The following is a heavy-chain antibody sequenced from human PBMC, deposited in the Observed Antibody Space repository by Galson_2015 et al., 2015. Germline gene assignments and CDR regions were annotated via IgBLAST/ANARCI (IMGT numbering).Heavy chain of an antibody. CDR3: ARLGRWQLIHYFDY. CDR1: GASMNSVSSY. CDR2: IYHSGDT. V-gene: IGHV4-39*01. Sequence: SETLSLTCTVSGASMNSVSSYWSWVRQPPGKGLEWIGSIYHSGDTYYNESLKSRLTISVDTSKNQFSLSLASVTAADTAVYYCARLGRWQLIHYFDYWGQGTLVTVSS. D-gene: IGHD4-23*01. J-gene: IGHJ4*02.